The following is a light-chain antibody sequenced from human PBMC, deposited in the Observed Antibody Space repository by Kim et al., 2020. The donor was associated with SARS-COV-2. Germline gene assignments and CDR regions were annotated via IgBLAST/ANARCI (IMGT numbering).Light chain of an antibody. CDR2: LNSDGSH. Sequence: VKPTCTLSSGHSSYAIAWHQQQPEKGPRYLMKLNSDGSHSKGDGIPDRFSGSSSGAERYLTISSLQSEDEADYYCQTWGTGINWVFGGGTQLTVL. J-gene: IGLJ3*02. CDR1: SGHSSYA. CDR3: QTWGTGINWV. V-gene: IGLV4-69*01.